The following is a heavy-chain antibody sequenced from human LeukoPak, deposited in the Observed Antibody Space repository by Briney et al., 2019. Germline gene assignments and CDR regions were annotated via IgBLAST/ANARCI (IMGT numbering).Heavy chain of an antibody. CDR3: ARDLPGDIVVVPAAEYNWFDP. J-gene: IGHJ5*02. D-gene: IGHD2-2*01. Sequence: ASVKVSCKASGYTFTGYYMHWVRQAPGQGLEWMGWINPNSGGTNYAQKFQGRVTMTRDTSISTAYMELGSLRSDDTAVYYCARDLPGDIVVVPAAEYNWFDPWGQGTLVTVSS. CDR1: GYTFTGYY. V-gene: IGHV1-2*02. CDR2: INPNSGGT.